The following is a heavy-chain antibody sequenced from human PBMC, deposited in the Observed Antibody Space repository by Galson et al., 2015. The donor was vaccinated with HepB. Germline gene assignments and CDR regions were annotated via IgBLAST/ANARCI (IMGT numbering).Heavy chain of an antibody. CDR1: GYTFSTYY. V-gene: IGHV1-46*01. Sequence: QSGAEVKKPGESLRISCKASGYTFSTYYIHWVRQAPGQGLEWMGIINPSGGRTNYAQKFQDRVTMTRDTSTSTVYMQLSSLRSEDTAVYYCATIRVGFCITTSCKADDFDIWGQGTMVTVSS. CDR3: ATIRVGFCITTSCKADDFDI. CDR2: INPSGGRT. J-gene: IGHJ3*02. D-gene: IGHD2-2*01.